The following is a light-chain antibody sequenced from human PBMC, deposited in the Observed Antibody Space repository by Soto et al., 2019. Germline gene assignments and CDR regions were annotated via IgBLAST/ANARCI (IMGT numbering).Light chain of an antibody. CDR2: GAS. CDR3: QQYNNWPWT. V-gene: IGKV3-15*01. CDR1: QSISDT. Sequence: ETVVTQSPATLSLSPGGRATLSCRASQSISDTLAWYQQKPGQAPRLLIHGASTRATGFPARFSGSGSGTDFTLTISSLQSEDFAVYYCQQYNNWPWTFGQGTKVDIK. J-gene: IGKJ1*01.